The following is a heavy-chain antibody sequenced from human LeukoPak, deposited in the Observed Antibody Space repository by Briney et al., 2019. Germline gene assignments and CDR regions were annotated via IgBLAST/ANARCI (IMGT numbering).Heavy chain of an antibody. CDR2: IYYSGST. Sequence: SETLSLTCTVSGGSISSYYWSWIRQPPGKGLEWIGYIYYSGSTNYNPSLKSRVTISVDTSKNQFSLKLSSVTAADTAVYYRARDLRQEAFDPWGQGTLVTVSS. V-gene: IGHV4-59*01. J-gene: IGHJ5*02. CDR1: GGSISSYY. CDR3: ARDLRQEAFDP.